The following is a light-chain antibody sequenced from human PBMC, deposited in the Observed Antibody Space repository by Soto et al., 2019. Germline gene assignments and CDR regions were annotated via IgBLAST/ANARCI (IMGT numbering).Light chain of an antibody. CDR3: MQGTHWPPT. CDR1: QSVVXXXXXXX. Sequence: DVVMTQSPLSLPVTLGQSASITCRSSQSVVXXXXXXXLNWFHQRPGQSPRRVIYKASNRESGVPDXLXGSGXGXGXXXXISXVXAEDVGVYYRMQGTHWPPTFGRGTKVEIK. CDR2: KAS. V-gene: IGKV2-30*01. J-gene: IGKJ1*01.